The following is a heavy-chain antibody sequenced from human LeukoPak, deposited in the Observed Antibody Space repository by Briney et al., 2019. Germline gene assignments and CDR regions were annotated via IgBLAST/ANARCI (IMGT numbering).Heavy chain of an antibody. V-gene: IGHV4-30-2*01. CDR2: VTHRSNT. D-gene: IGHD3-16*01. CDR1: GGFISSGDYS. Sequence: SETLSLTCTVSGGFISSGDYSWSWIRQPPGKGLEYIGYVTHRSNTYYTPSLKSRVTISVDKSKNQFSLKLRSVTAADTAVYFCARETYEGAFDYWGQGTLVPVSS. CDR3: ARETYEGAFDY. J-gene: IGHJ4*02.